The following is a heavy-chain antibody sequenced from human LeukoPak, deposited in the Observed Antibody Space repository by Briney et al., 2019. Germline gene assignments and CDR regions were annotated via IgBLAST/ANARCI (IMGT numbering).Heavy chain of an antibody. J-gene: IGHJ4*02. Sequence: SSETLSLTCTVSGGSISSGSYYWSWIRQPAGKGLEWIVRIYTSGSTNYNPSLKSRVTISVDTSKNQFSLKLSSVTAADTAVYYCARGPYDILTGYYSFDYWGQGTLVTVSS. D-gene: IGHD3-9*01. V-gene: IGHV4-61*02. CDR1: GGSISSGSYY. CDR2: IYTSGST. CDR3: ARGPYDILTGYYSFDY.